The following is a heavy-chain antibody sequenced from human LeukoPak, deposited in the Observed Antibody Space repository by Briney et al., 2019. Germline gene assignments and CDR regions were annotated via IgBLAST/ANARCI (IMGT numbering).Heavy chain of an antibody. Sequence: GGSLRLSCAASGFTFSHYEMNWVRQAPGKGLEWVAYISESGSLIYYADSVMGRFTISRDNSKNSLFLQMSSLRAEDTAVYYCARDSGSGTTGNEFDYWGQGTLVSVSS. J-gene: IGHJ4*02. D-gene: IGHD1-1*01. CDR1: GFTFSHYE. V-gene: IGHV3-48*03. CDR3: ARDSGSGTTGNEFDY. CDR2: ISESGSLI.